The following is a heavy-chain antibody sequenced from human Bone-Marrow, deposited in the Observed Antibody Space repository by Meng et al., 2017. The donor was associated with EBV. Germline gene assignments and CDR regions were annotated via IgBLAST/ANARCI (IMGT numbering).Heavy chain of an antibody. J-gene: IGHJ4*02. CDR1: GLTVSSNY. CDR2: IYSGGST. CDR3: ASTKYGGTIPVDY. Sequence: EAQLVGSGRGLIHPGVSLSLSCAASGLTVSSNYMSWVRQAPGKGLEWVSVIYSGGSTYYADSVKGRFTISRDNSKNTLYLQMNSLRAEDTAVYYCASTKYGGTIPVDYWGQGTLVTVFS. D-gene: IGHD4-23*01. V-gene: IGHV3-53*01.